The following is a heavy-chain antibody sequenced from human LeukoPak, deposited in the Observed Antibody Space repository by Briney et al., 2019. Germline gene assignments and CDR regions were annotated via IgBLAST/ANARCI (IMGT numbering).Heavy chain of an antibody. CDR3: ARAVVVVPQTYYYFDY. CDR2: IYHSGST. CDR1: GGSISSSSYY. V-gene: IGHV4-39*07. D-gene: IGHD2-15*01. Sequence: SETLSLTCTVSGGSISSSSYYWGWIRQPPGKGLEWIGSIYHSGSTYYNPSLKSRVTISVDTSKNQFSLKLSSVTAADTAVYYCARAVVVVPQTYYYFDYWGQGTLVTVSS. J-gene: IGHJ4*02.